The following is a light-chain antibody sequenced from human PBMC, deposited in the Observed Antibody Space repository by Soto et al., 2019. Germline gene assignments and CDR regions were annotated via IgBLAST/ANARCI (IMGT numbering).Light chain of an antibody. V-gene: IGKV3-20*01. CDR3: QQYGSSPRT. J-gene: IGKJ1*01. Sequence: EIVMTQSPATLSVSPWGSATLSCKASQSISDTLAWYQQKPGQAPRLLIYGASNRATGIPDRFSGSGSGTDFSLTISSLEHGDLAVYYCQQYGSSPRTFGQGTKVDIK. CDR2: GAS. CDR1: QSISDT.